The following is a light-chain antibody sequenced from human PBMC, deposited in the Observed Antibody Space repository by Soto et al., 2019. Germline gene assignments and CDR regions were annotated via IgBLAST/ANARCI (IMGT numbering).Light chain of an antibody. Sequence: QSALTQPPSASGSPGQSVTIPCTGTSSDVGGYNYVSWYQQHPGKAPRLMIYEVNKRPSGVPYRFSGSKSGNTASLTLSGLQADDEAVYYCSSYAGNNVLVFGGGTKLTVL. V-gene: IGLV2-8*01. CDR2: EVN. CDR3: SSYAGNNVLV. CDR1: SSDVGGYNY. J-gene: IGLJ2*01.